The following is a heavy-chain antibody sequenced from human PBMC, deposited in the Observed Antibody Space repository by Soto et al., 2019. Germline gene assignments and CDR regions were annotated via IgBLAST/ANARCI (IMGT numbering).Heavy chain of an antibody. J-gene: IGHJ4*02. V-gene: IGHV3-13*01. CDR3: ARGVWSGGRCYWACDY. CDR2: IDIAGDR. CDR1: KFTFSNYD. Sequence: EVQLVESGGGLVQPGGSLRLSCVASKFTFSNYDMHWVRQTTEKRLEWVSGIDIAGDRYYLDSVKGRFTISRENAKTSLFLQMNSLTAGDKAVYFCARGVWSGGRCYWACDYWGQGALVTVSS. D-gene: IGHD2-15*01.